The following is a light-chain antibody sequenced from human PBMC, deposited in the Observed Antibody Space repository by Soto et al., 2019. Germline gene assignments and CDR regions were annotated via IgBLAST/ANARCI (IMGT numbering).Light chain of an antibody. CDR3: QQSYTIPWT. V-gene: IGKV1-39*01. CDR2: AAS. J-gene: IGKJ1*01. CDR1: QSISRN. Sequence: DIQMTQSPSSLSASVGDRVTITCRASQSISRNLNWYQQKQGKAPKLLIYAASSLQSGVPSRFSGSGSGTDFTLTISSLQPEDSATYFCQQSYTIPWTFGQGTKVDIK.